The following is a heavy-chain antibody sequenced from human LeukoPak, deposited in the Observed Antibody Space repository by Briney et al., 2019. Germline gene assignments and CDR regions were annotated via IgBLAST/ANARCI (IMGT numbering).Heavy chain of an antibody. V-gene: IGHV3-48*03. CDR3: ARVRDGSQDY. CDR1: GFTFSSYE. CDR2: ICSGGSTI. D-gene: IGHD5-24*01. J-gene: IGHJ4*02. Sequence: AGSLRLSCVASGFTFSSYERNWVRQAPGKGLEWVSYICSGGSTIYYADSVKGRFTISRDNAKNSLYLQMNSLRAEDTAVYYCARVRDGSQDYWGQGTLVTVSS.